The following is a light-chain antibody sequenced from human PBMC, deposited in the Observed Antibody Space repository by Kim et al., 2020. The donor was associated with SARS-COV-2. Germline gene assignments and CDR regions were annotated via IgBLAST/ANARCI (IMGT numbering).Light chain of an antibody. CDR2: LGG. CDR3: MQDLQTHT. CDR1: QSRLHRDGHKY. J-gene: IGKJ2*01. V-gene: IGKV2-28*01. Sequence: GEPASITGRSSQSRLHRDGHKYLDLYMQEPVQTPQELIYLGGRRTSGDPNKYSARGSGKDCTLEIRRVGDEDVGVYYYMQDLQTHTFGRRTKLEI.